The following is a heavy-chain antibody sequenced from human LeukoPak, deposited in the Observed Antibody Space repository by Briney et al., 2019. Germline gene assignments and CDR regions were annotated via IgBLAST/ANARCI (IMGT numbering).Heavy chain of an antibody. CDR3: ARDLAGHFGGFYFDC. Sequence: SETLSLTCTVSGGSISGYYWNWIRQPAGKGLEWIGRIFHSGSTNYNPSLNSRVTMSVDTSKNQFSLKLTSVTAADTAVYYCARDLAGHFGGFYFDCWGQGTLVTVSS. J-gene: IGHJ4*02. CDR1: GGSISGYY. V-gene: IGHV4-4*07. CDR2: IFHSGST. D-gene: IGHD2-21*01.